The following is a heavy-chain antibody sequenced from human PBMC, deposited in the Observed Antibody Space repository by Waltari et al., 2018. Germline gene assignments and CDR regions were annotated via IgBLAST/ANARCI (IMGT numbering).Heavy chain of an antibody. CDR1: GATFSSYA. D-gene: IGHD3-10*01. V-gene: IGHV1-69*10. J-gene: IGHJ3*02. Sequence: QVQLVQSGAEVKKPGSSVKVSCKASGATFSSYAICWLRQAPGQGLEWMGGIIPILGIANYAQKFQGRVTITADKSTSTAYMELSSLRSEDTAVYYCARDLMVQGVGGAFDIWGQGTMVTVSS. CDR3: ARDLMVQGVGGAFDI. CDR2: IIPILGIA.